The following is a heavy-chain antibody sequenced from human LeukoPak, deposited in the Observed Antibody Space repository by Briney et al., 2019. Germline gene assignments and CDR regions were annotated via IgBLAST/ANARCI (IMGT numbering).Heavy chain of an antibody. V-gene: IGHV1-18*01. D-gene: IGHD3-22*01. CDR2: ISAYNGNT. CDR3: ARDLRYYYDSSGYYGPKNLYYYYYMDV. Sequence: GASVKVSCKASGYTFTSYGISWVRQAPGQGLEWMGWISAYNGNTNYAQKLQGRVTMTTDTSTSTAYMELRSLRSDDTAVYYCARDLRYYYDSSGYYGPKNLYYYYYMDVWGKGTTVTISS. CDR1: GYTFTSYG. J-gene: IGHJ6*03.